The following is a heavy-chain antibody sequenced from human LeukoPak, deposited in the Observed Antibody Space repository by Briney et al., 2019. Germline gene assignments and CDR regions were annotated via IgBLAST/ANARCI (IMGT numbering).Heavy chain of an antibody. D-gene: IGHD2-2*01. J-gene: IGHJ3*02. Sequence: QAGGSLRLSCAASGFTFSRYAMSWVRQAPGKGLEWVSSIGGSGGTTYYADSVQGRFTISRDNSKNTLYLQMNSLRAEDTAVYYCARVRHQGAFDMWGQGTMVIVSS. CDR1: GFTFSRYA. CDR2: IGGSGGTT. V-gene: IGHV3-23*01. CDR3: ARVRHQGAFDM.